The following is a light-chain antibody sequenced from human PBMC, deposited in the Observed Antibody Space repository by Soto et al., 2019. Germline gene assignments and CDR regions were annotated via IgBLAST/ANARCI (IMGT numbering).Light chain of an antibody. CDR3: CSFAGTCYV. V-gene: IGLV2-8*01. CDR1: NRDVGGYKY. Sequence: QSVPRQPPSAAWSPGQPVTISCTGTNRDVGGYKYVSWYQQHPGKAPKIMIYETNKRSSGVPDRFWGSQSDNTASLPISGLQAEEKAEYYCCSFAGTCYVFGTGTNGTVL. J-gene: IGLJ1*01. CDR2: ETN.